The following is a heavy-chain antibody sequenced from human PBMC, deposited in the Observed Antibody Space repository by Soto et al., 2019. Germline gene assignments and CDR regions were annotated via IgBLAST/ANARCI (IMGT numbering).Heavy chain of an antibody. CDR1: GFTFGSYA. V-gene: IGHV3-30-3*01. D-gene: IGHD3-10*01. CDR2: ISYDGSNK. J-gene: IGHJ4*02. Sequence: QMQLVESGGGVVQPGRSLSLSCAASGFTFGSYAMHWVRQAPGQGLEWVAVISYDGSNKYFAESVKGRFTISRDNSTNALLQLMNSLLDEATAVYFGAKDNDYYGSLSCPNWFDYWGQGTLVTVSS. CDR3: AKDNDYYGSLSCPNWFDY.